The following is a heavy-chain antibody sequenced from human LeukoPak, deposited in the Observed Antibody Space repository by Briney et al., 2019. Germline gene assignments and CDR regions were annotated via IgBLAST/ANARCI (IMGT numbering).Heavy chain of an antibody. J-gene: IGHJ5*02. CDR1: GGSFSGYY. CDR3: TRDFEENWFDP. CDR2: INHSGST. V-gene: IGHV4-34*01. D-gene: IGHD3-9*01. Sequence: SETLSLTCAVYGGSFSGYYWSWIRQPPGKGLEWIGEINHSGSTNYNPSLKSRVTISVDTSKNQFSLKLSSVTAADTAVYYCTRDFEENWFDPWGQGTLVTVSS.